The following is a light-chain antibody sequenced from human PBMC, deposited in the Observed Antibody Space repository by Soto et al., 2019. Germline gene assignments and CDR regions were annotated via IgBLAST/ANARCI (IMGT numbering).Light chain of an antibody. V-gene: IGLV2-8*01. Sequence: QSVLTQPPSASGSPGQSVTVSCTGTSSDVGGWHFVSWYQQHPGKAPKLMIYEVSKRPSGVPDRFSGSKSGNTASLTVSGLQAEDEAGYCCSSYTDSSNYVFGTGTKVTVL. CDR2: EVS. J-gene: IGLJ1*01. CDR3: SSYTDSSNYV. CDR1: SSDVGGWHF.